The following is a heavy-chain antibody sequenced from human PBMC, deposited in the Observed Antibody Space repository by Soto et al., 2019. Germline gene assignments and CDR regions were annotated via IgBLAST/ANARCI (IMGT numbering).Heavy chain of an antibody. CDR1: GGSISSGGYY. J-gene: IGHJ6*02. V-gene: IGHV4-31*03. CDR3: ARGGRRSPGMDV. Sequence: QVQLQESGPGLVKPSQTLSLTCTVSGGSISSGGYYWSWIRQHPGKGLEWIGYIYYSGSTYYNPSTKSRVTISVDPSKNQFSLKLSSVTAADTAVYYCARGGRRSPGMDVWGQGTTVTVSS. CDR2: IYYSGST.